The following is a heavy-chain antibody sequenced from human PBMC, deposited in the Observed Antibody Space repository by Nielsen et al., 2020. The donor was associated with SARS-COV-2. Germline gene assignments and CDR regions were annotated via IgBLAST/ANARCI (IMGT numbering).Heavy chain of an antibody. V-gene: IGHV3-23*01. D-gene: IGHD5-12*01. CDR1: GFPFRTYG. J-gene: IGHJ6*02. CDR2: ISASGHST. CDR3: AKESQYSGYDLYYYSYYGMDV. Sequence: GESLKISCAPSGFPFRTYGMIWVRQAPGLGLEWVSAISASGHSTYYADSVRGRFTISRDGSDDTVHLLMDSLRVGDTAIYYCAKESQYSGYDLYYYSYYGMDVWGQGTTVTVSS.